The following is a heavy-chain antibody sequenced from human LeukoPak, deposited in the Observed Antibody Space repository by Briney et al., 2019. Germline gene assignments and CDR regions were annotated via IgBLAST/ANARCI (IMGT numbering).Heavy chain of an antibody. CDR1: GYTFTSYG. V-gene: IGHV1-18*01. Sequence: GASVKVSCKASGYTFTSYGVSWVRQAPGQGLEWMGWISPYNGNTNYAQNFQGRVTMTTHTFTTTAYMELRSLRSDDTAVYYCARDTDTGNYYGSGTYYSPPGYWGQGTLVTVSS. CDR2: ISPYNGNT. J-gene: IGHJ4*02. D-gene: IGHD3-10*01. CDR3: ARDTDTGNYYGSGTYYSPPGY.